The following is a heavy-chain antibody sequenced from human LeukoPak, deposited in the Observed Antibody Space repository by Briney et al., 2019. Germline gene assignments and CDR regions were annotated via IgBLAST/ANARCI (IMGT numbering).Heavy chain of an antibody. J-gene: IGHJ4*02. D-gene: IGHD4-11*01. CDR2: IYWNDDK. V-gene: IGHV2-5*01. CDR3: AHRDDYNNYVDY. Sequence: SGPTLVKPTQTLTLACTFSGFSLSTSGVGVGWIRQPPGKALEWLALIYWNDDKRYSPSLKSRLTITKDTSKNQVVLTMTNMDPVDTATYYCAHRDDYNNYVDYWGQRTLVTVSS. CDR1: GFSLSTSGVG.